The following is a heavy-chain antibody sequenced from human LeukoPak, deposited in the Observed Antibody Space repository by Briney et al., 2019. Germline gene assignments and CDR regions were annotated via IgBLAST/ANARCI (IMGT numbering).Heavy chain of an antibody. Sequence: GGSLRLSCVASGVSVSNSYMTWVRQAPGKGLEWVSVIHPGGKTYYADSVKGRFTIARDNSKNTLSLQMNSLRAEDTAVYYCARDWQQFHLGNWGQGTLVTVSS. CDR1: GVSVSNSY. J-gene: IGHJ4*02. CDR2: IHPGGKT. D-gene: IGHD6-13*01. CDR3: ARDWQQFHLGN. V-gene: IGHV3-53*01.